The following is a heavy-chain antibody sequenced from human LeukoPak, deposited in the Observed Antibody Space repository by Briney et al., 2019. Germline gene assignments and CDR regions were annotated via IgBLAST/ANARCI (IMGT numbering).Heavy chain of an antibody. CDR2: INPNSGGT. CDR3: ARDGPPRFYYGLDD. V-gene: IGHV1-2*02. CDR1: GYTFTGYY. Sequence: GASVNLSCKASGYTFTGYYMHWVRQAPGQGLEWMGWINPNSGGTNYEQTFQGTVTMTRDTSISTAYMELSRLRSDDTAVYYCARDGPPRFYYGLDDSGQGSTVTVSS. J-gene: IGHJ6*02. D-gene: IGHD3-3*01.